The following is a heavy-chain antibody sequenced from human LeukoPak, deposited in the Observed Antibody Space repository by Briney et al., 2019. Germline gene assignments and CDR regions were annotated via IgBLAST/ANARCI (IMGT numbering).Heavy chain of an antibody. D-gene: IGHD3-22*01. CDR3: ASVYDSSGPLIDY. Sequence: SETLSLTCAVSGGSISSGGYSWSWIRQPPGKGLEWIGYIYHSGSTYYNPSLKSRVTISVDRSKNQFSLRLSSVTAADTAVYYCASVYDSSGPLIDYWGQGTLVSVSS. CDR1: GGSISSGGYS. V-gene: IGHV4-30-2*01. CDR2: IYHSGST. J-gene: IGHJ4*02.